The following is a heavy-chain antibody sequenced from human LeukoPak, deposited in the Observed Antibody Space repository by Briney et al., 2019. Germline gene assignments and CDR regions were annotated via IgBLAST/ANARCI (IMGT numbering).Heavy chain of an antibody. CDR3: ARDSAYDFWSGYRNYGMDV. CDR1: GVTFSSYS. V-gene: IGHV3-21*01. D-gene: IGHD3-3*01. J-gene: IGHJ6*02. CDR2: ISSSSSYI. Sequence: GGSLRLSCAAAGVTFSSYSMNLVRQAPGKGLEWVSSISSSSSYIYYADSVKGRFTISRDNARNSLYLQMNSLRAEDTAVYYCARDSAYDFWSGYRNYGMDVWGQGTTVTVSS.